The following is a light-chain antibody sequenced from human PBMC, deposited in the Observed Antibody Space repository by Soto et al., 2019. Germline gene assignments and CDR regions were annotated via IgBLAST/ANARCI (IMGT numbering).Light chain of an antibody. V-gene: IGKV3-20*01. CDR1: QSVSSYY. Sequence: EIVLTQSPGTLSLSPGERATLSCRASQSVSSYYLAWYQHKPGQAPRFLIYGASTRATGIPGRFSGSGSGTDFTLTISRLEPEDFAVYYCQQYGNSPRTFGQGTKVDIK. CDR3: QQYGNSPRT. CDR2: GAS. J-gene: IGKJ1*01.